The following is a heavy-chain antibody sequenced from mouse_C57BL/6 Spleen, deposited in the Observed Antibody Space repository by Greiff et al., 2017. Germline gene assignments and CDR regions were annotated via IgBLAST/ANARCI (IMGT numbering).Heavy chain of an antibody. D-gene: IGHD2-2*01. Sequence: ESGPGLVKPSQSLSLTCSVTGYSITSGYYWNWIRQFPGNKLEWMGYISYDGSNNYNPSLKNRISITRDTSKNQFFLKLNSVTTEDTATYYCAREGWLPFDYWGQGTTLTVSS. V-gene: IGHV3-6*01. J-gene: IGHJ2*01. CDR1: GYSITSGYY. CDR3: AREGWLPFDY. CDR2: ISYDGSN.